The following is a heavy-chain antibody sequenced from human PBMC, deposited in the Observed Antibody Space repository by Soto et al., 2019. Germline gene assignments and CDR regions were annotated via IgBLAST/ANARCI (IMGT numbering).Heavy chain of an antibody. CDR3: ARGGYCSSTSCPASWFDP. V-gene: IGHV1-69*13. CDR1: GGTFSSYA. CDR2: IIPIFGTA. D-gene: IGHD2-2*01. Sequence: SVKVSCKASGGTFSSYAISWVRQAPGQGLEWMGEIIPIFGTANYAQKFQGRVTITADESTSTAYMELSSLRSEDTAVYYCARGGYCSSTSCPASWFDPWGQGTLVTVSS. J-gene: IGHJ5*02.